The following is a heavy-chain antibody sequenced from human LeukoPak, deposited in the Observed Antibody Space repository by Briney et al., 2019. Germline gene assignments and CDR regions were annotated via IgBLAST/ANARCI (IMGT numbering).Heavy chain of an antibody. Sequence: PGGSLRLSCAASGFTFSSYWMSWVRQVPGKGVEWVANIKQDGSEKYYVDSVKGRFTISRDNAKNSLYLQMNSLRAEDTAVYYCASSIYDYLDYWGQGTLVTVSS. CDR1: GFTFSSYW. J-gene: IGHJ4*02. D-gene: IGHD3-16*01. CDR3: ASSIYDYLDY. V-gene: IGHV3-7*01. CDR2: IKQDGSEK.